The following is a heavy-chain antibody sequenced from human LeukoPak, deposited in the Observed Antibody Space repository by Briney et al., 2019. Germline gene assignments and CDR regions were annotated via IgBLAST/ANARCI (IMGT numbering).Heavy chain of an antibody. CDR3: ARDSSSRPFDY. Sequence: GGSLRLSGAASGFTFSDYGMHWVRHAPGKGLEYVSTISSNGGSTYYANSVKGRFTVSRDNSRNTLYLQMGSLRAEDMAVYYCARDSSSRPFDYWGQGTLVTVSS. V-gene: IGHV3-64*01. CDR2: ISSNGGST. J-gene: IGHJ4*02. D-gene: IGHD6-19*01. CDR1: GFTFSDYG.